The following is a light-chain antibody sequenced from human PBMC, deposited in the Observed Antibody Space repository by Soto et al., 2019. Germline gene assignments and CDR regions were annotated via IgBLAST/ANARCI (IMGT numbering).Light chain of an antibody. CDR2: DVS. J-gene: IGLJ1*01. CDR1: SSYVGGYNY. CDR3: SSHTSSSTSYV. Sequence: QSVLTQPASVSGSPGQSITISCTGTSSYVGGYNYVSRYQQHPGKAPKLMIYDVSNRPSGVSKRFSGSKSANTDSLTISGLQAEDEADYYCSSHTSSSTSYVFGTGTKVTVL. V-gene: IGLV2-14*01.